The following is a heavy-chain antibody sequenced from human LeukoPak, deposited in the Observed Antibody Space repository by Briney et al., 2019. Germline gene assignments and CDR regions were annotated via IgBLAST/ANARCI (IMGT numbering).Heavy chain of an antibody. CDR3: EKGESSSWYYVDH. J-gene: IGHJ4*02. CDR1: GFTFSSYY. Sequence: PGGSLRLSCAASGFTFSSYYMSWVRQAPGKGLEWVSAINGSGGGTDYADSLKGRFTISRDNSNNTPYLQLNSLKVDDTAVYYCEKGESSSWYYVDHWGQGTLVTVSS. CDR2: INGSGGGT. V-gene: IGHV3-23*01. D-gene: IGHD6-13*01.